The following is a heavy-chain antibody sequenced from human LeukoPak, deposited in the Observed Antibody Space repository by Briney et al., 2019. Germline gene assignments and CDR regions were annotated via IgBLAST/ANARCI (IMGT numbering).Heavy chain of an antibody. CDR2: ISSSSSYI. Sequence: GGSLRLSCAASGFTFSSYSMNWVRQAPGKGLEWVSSISSSSSYIYYADSVKGRFTISRDNAKNSLYLQMNSLRAEDTAVYYCASSYYYDSSGYYYYYYMDVWGKGTTVTVSS. CDR1: GFTFSSYS. J-gene: IGHJ6*03. D-gene: IGHD3-22*01. V-gene: IGHV3-21*01. CDR3: ASSYYYDSSGYYYYYYMDV.